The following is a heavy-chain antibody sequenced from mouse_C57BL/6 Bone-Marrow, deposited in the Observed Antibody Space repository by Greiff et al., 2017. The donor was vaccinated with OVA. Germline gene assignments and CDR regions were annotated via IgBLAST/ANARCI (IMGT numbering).Heavy chain of an antibody. CDR1: GFTFSDYG. CDR2: ISSGSSTI. D-gene: IGHD2-3*01. V-gene: IGHV5-17*01. Sequence: EVQLVESGGGLAKPGGSLKLSCAASGFTFSDYGMHWVRQAPEKGLEWVAYISSGSSTIYYADTVKGRFTISRDNAKNTLFLQMTSLRSEDTAMYYCAHDGEDWGQGTLVTVSA. J-gene: IGHJ3*01. CDR3: AHDGED.